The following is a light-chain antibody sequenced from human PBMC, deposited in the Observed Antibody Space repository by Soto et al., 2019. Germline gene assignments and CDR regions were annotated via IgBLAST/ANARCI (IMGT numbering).Light chain of an antibody. Sequence: IRMTQSPSALSASVGDRVAITCLASDNIAPWVAWYQQKPGKAPKLLIYKAANLADEVPSRFAGSGSGTDFTLTITRLQPDDFATYYSQHSNSFSRTFGQGTKV. V-gene: IGKV1-5*03. J-gene: IGKJ1*01. CDR3: QHSNSFSRT. CDR1: DNIAPW. CDR2: KAA.